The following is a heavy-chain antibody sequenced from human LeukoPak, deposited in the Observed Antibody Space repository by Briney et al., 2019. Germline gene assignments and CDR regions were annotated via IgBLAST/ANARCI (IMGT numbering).Heavy chain of an antibody. V-gene: IGHV1-2*02. CDR3: ASYPSSSPPFDY. CDR2: TNPNTGDT. Sequence: ASVKVSCKASGYTFTGYYMHWVRQAPGQGFEWMGWTNPNTGDTNYAQKFQGRVTMTRDTTISAAFMELTRLTSDDTAVYYCASYPSSSPPFDYWGQGTLVTVSS. CDR1: GYTFTGYY. J-gene: IGHJ4*02. D-gene: IGHD6-6*01.